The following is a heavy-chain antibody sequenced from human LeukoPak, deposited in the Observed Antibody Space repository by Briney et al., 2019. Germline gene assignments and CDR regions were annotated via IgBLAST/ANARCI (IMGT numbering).Heavy chain of an antibody. CDR2: IYPGDSDT. D-gene: IGHD4-23*01. Sequence: PGESLKISCKGSGYSFTTYWIGWVRQMPGKGLEWMGIIYPGDSDTRYSPSFQGQVTMSADKSISTAYLQWSSLKASDTVMYYCARLNSSVFDHWGQGTLVTVSS. V-gene: IGHV5-51*01. CDR3: ARLNSSVFDH. CDR1: GYSFTTYW. J-gene: IGHJ4*02.